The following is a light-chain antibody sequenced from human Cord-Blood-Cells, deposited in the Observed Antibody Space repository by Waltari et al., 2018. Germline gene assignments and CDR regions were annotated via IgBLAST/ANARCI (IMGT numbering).Light chain of an antibody. CDR3: QQYNSYWT. Sequence: DIQMTQSPSTLSASVGDRVTITCRASQSISSWLAWYQQKPGKAPKLLIYDASRLESGVPSWFSGSGSGTEFTLTSSSLQPDDVATYYCQQYNSYWTFGQGTKVEIK. CDR2: DAS. V-gene: IGKV1-5*01. J-gene: IGKJ1*01. CDR1: QSISSW.